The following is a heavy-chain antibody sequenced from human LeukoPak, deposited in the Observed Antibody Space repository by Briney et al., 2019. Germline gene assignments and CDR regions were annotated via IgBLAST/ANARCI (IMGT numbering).Heavy chain of an antibody. Sequence: SQTLSLTCTVSGGSITSGDYFWTWIRQPPGKGLEWIGYIYYSGSTYYNPSLKSRVTISVDTSKNQFSLKLSSVTAADTAVYYCARDSTGYCSGGSCYSLAFDIWGQGTMVTVSS. D-gene: IGHD2-15*01. CDR3: ARDSTGYCSGGSCYSLAFDI. CDR2: IYYSGST. J-gene: IGHJ3*02. CDR1: GGSITSGDYF. V-gene: IGHV4-30-4*01.